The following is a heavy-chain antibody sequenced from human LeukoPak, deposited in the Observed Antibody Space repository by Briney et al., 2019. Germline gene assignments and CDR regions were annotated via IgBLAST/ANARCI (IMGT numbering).Heavy chain of an antibody. Sequence: SETLSLTCTVSGDTISSGSYYWTWLRQPAGKGLEWIGRIYTTGLTNYSPSLRSRVTISIDTSRNQFSLKLSSVTAADTAVYYCARFGPTRPHKYSGYERTDYWGQGTLVTVSS. CDR2: IYTTGLT. D-gene: IGHD5-12*01. V-gene: IGHV4-61*02. J-gene: IGHJ4*02. CDR3: ARFGPTRPHKYSGYERTDY. CDR1: GDTISSGSYY.